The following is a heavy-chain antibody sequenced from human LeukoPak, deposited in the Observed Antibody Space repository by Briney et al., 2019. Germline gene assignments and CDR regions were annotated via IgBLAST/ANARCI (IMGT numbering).Heavy chain of an antibody. V-gene: IGHV3-23*01. CDR1: GFTFSSYA. J-gene: IGHJ6*03. CDR2: ISGSGGNT. Sequence: GGSLRLSCAASGFTFSSYAMSWVRQAPGKGLEWVSGISGSGGNTYYADSVKGRFTISRDNSKNTLYLQMNSLRAEDTAVYYCAKNSGHLGYYYMDVWGKGTTVTVSS. CDR3: AKNSGHLGYYYMDV.